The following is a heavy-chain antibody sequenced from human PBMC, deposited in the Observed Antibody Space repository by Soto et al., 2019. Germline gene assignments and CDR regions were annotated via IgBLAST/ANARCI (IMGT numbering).Heavy chain of an antibody. CDR1: GGSISSSSYY. CDR2: IYYSGST. D-gene: IGHD6-19*01. CDR3: ARQVAVAHRVLVIERGWFDP. V-gene: IGHV4-39*01. Sequence: QLQLQESGPGLVKPSETLSLTCTVSGGSISSSSYYWGWIRQPPGKGLEWIGSIYYSGSTYYNPSLKSRVTISVDTSKNQFSLKLSSVTAADTAVYYCARQVAVAHRVLVIERGWFDPWGQGTLVTVSS. J-gene: IGHJ5*02.